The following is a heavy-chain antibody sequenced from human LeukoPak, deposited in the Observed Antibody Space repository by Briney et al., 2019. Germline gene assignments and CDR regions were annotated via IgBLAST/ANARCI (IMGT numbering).Heavy chain of an antibody. J-gene: IGHJ4*02. CDR1: GGSISSYY. Sequence: SETLSLTCAVSGGSISSYYWSWIRQPPGKGLEYIGYIHSSGSTNYNPSLKSRVTISVDTPKNQFSLKLSSVTAADTAVYHCVRRAVAENYFDYWGQGILVTVSS. CDR2: IHSSGST. CDR3: VRRAVAENYFDY. D-gene: IGHD6-19*01. V-gene: IGHV4-59*08.